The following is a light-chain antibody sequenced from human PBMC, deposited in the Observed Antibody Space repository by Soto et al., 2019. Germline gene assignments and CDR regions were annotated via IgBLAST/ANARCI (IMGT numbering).Light chain of an antibody. V-gene: IGLV4-69*01. J-gene: IGLJ2*01. CDR2: LNSDGRH. Sequence: QLVLTQSPSASASLGASVKLTCTLSSEHSSYAIAWHQQQPEKGPRYLMKLNSDGRHIKGDGIPDRFSGSSSGAERYLTSASLQAEDEADYYCQTCSTSGVFGGGTKLTVL. CDR3: QTCSTSGV. CDR1: SEHSSYA.